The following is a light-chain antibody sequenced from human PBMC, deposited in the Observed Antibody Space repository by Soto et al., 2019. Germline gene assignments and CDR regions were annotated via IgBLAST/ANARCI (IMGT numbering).Light chain of an antibody. V-gene: IGKV3-15*01. CDR3: QQYKNWPCA. CDR1: QSIGST. J-gene: IGKJ3*01. Sequence: EIVMTQSPATLSVSPGERATLSCRASQSIGSTLAWYQQKPGQAPRLLIYEASTRATGIPVRFSGSGSGTEFTLTINSLQSEDFTVYYCQQYKNWPCAFGPGTKVDIK. CDR2: EAS.